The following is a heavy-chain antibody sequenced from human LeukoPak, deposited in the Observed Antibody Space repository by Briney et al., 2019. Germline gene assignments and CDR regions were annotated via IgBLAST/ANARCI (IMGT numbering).Heavy chain of an antibody. V-gene: IGHV3-30*02. CDR3: AKDFDY. CDR1: GFNFFTYG. CDR2: IWYDGSNK. J-gene: IGHJ4*02. Sequence: GGSLRLSCAASGFNFFTYGMHWVRQAPGKGLEWVAVIWYDGSNKYYADSVKGRFTISRDNSKNTLYLQMNSLRAEDTAVYYCAKDFDYWGQGTLVTVSS.